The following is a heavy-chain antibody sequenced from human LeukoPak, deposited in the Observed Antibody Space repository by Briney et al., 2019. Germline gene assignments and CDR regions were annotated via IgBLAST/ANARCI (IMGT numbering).Heavy chain of an antibody. Sequence: PSETLSLTCSVSGGSMNSYYWSWIRQSPGKGLEWIGYTYYIGSPNYNPSLKSRVTISVDTSKNQFSLRLTSVTAADTAVHYCARDRHDSTGYYYDYWGQGALVTVSA. D-gene: IGHD3-22*01. CDR3: ARDRHDSTGYYYDY. V-gene: IGHV4-59*01. CDR1: GGSMNSYY. CDR2: TYYIGSP. J-gene: IGHJ4*02.